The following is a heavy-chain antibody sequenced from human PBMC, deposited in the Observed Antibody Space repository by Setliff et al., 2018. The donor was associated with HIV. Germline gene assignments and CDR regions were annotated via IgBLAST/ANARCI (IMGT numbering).Heavy chain of an antibody. Sequence: SETLSLTCTVSGGSISSYYWTWIRQPPGKGLEWIGYIYYSGTTNYNPSLGSRVTISVDTSKNQFSLKLGSVTAADTAVYYCARLQDSSGYYRYWGQGTLVTVSS. CDR3: ARLQDSSGYYRY. CDR1: GGSISSYY. V-gene: IGHV4-59*08. CDR2: IYYSGTT. D-gene: IGHD3-22*01. J-gene: IGHJ4*02.